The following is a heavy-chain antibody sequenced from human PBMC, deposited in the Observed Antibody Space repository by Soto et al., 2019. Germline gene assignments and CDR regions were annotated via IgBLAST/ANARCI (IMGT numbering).Heavy chain of an antibody. CDR2: ISYDGSNK. CDR1: GFTFSSYA. J-gene: IGHJ4*02. Sequence: LRLSCAASGFTFSSYAMHWVRQAPGKGLEWVAVISYDGSNKYYADSVKGRFTISRDNSKNTLYLQMNSLRAEDTAVYYCARDLGTLKEIAVAGTADYWGQGTLVTVSS. V-gene: IGHV3-30-3*01. D-gene: IGHD6-19*01. CDR3: ARDLGTLKEIAVAGTADY.